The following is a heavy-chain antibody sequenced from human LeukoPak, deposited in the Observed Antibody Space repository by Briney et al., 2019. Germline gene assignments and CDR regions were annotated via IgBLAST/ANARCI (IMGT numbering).Heavy chain of an antibody. D-gene: IGHD2-15*01. V-gene: IGHV3-11*01. CDR1: GFTFNDYY. J-gene: IGHJ5*02. CDR2: ISSSGSTI. Sequence: AGGSLRLSCAASGFTFNDYYMSWIRQAPGKGLEWVSYISSSGSTIYYADSVKGRFTISRDNAKNSLYLQMNSLRAEDTAVYYCARVKTYCSGGSCYSGDWFDPWGQGTLVTVSS. CDR3: ARVKTYCSGGSCYSGDWFDP.